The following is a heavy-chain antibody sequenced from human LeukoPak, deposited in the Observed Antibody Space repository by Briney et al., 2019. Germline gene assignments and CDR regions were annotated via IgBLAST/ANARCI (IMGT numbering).Heavy chain of an antibody. CDR2: INPNSGGT. J-gene: IGHJ3*02. Sequence: GASVKVSCKASGYTFTGYYMHWVRQAPGQGLEWMGRINPNSGGTNYAQKFQGRVTMTRDTSISTAYMELSRLRSDDTAVYYCASYSSSWYNPLDAFDIWGQGTMVTVSS. CDR3: ASYSSSWYNPLDAFDI. CDR1: GYTFTGYY. D-gene: IGHD6-13*01. V-gene: IGHV1-2*06.